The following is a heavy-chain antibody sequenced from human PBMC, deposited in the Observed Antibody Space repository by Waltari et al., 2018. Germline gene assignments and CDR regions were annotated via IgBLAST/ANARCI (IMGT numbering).Heavy chain of an antibody. D-gene: IGHD3-10*01. V-gene: IGHV1-69*05. CDR3: ARVGFREKVVNYFDY. CDR1: GGTFSSYA. J-gene: IGHJ4*02. CDR2: IIPIFGTA. Sequence: QVQLVQSGAEVKKPGSSVKVSCKASGGTFSSYAISWVRQAPGQGLEWMGGIIPIFGTANYAQKCQGRVTITTDESTSTAYMELNSLRAEDTAVYYCARVGFREKVVNYFDYWGQGTLVTVSS.